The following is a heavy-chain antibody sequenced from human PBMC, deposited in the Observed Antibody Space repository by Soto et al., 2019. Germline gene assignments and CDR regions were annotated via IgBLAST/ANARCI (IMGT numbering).Heavy chain of an antibody. CDR3: ARHFPKFSSTVATHTFDY. Sequence: SETLSLTCTVSGGSISSSSYYWGWIRQPPGKGLEWIGSIYYSGSTYYNPSLKSRVTISVDTSKNQFSLKLSSVTAADTAVYYCARHFPKFSSTVATHTFDYWGQGTLVTVSS. CDR1: GGSISSSSYY. J-gene: IGHJ4*02. CDR2: IYYSGST. D-gene: IGHD4-17*01. V-gene: IGHV4-39*01.